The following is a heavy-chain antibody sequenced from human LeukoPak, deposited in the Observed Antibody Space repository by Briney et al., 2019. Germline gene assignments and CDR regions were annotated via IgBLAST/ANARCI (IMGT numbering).Heavy chain of an antibody. CDR3: ARSGSADAFDI. V-gene: IGHV1-24*01. CDR1: GYTLTEFS. D-gene: IGHD7-27*01. Sequence: GASVNVSCKVSGYTLTEFSMHWVRQAPGKGLEWMGGFDPEDGETIYAQELQGRVTMTKDTSTDTAYMELSSLRSEDTAVYYCARSGSADAFDIWGQGTMVTVSS. CDR2: FDPEDGET. J-gene: IGHJ3*02.